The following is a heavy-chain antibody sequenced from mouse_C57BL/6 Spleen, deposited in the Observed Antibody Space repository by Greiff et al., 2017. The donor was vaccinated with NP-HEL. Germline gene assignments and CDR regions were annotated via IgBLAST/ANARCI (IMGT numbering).Heavy chain of an antibody. CDR2: ISSGGDYI. Sequence: EVQVVESGEGLVKPGGSLKLSCAASGFTFSSYAMSWVRQTPEKRLEWVAYISSGGDYIYYADTVKGRFTISRDNARNTLYLQMSSLKSEDTAMYYCTRAPFYGSSSYWYFDVWGTGTTVTVSS. V-gene: IGHV5-9-1*02. CDR3: TRAPFYGSSSYWYFDV. J-gene: IGHJ1*03. D-gene: IGHD1-1*01. CDR1: GFTFSSYA.